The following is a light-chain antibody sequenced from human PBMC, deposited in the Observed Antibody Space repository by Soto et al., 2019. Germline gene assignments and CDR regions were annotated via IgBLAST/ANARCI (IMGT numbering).Light chain of an antibody. Sequence: QSALTQPPSASGSPGQSVTISCTGTSSDVGAYNYVSWYQQHPGKAPKLMIYEVSKRPSGVPDRFSGSKSGNMASLTVSGLQAEDEADYYCSSYAGSNNYVFGTGTKLTVL. CDR3: SSYAGSNNYV. J-gene: IGLJ1*01. V-gene: IGLV2-8*01. CDR1: SSDVGAYNY. CDR2: EVS.